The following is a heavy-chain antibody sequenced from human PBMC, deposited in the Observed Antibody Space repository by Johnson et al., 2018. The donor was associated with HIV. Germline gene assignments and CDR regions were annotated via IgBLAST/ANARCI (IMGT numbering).Heavy chain of an antibody. D-gene: IGHD3-22*01. CDR3: ASKIVVVPGGVGTFDI. J-gene: IGHJ3*02. CDR2: TSSGGST. CDR1: GFNVSTNN. Sequence: VQLVESGGGLIQPGGSLGLSCAASGFNVSTNNMNWVRQAPGKGLEWVSVTSSGGSTYYADSVKGRFTISRDNSKNTLYLQMNSLRAEDTAVYYCASKIVVVPGGVGTFDIWGQGTMVTVSS. V-gene: IGHV3-53*01.